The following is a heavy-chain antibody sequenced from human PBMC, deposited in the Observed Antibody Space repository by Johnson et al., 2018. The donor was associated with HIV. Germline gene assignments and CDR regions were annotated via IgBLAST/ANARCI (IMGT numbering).Heavy chain of an antibody. V-gene: IGHV3-74*01. CDR3: ARGDYDILTGYAFDI. CDR1: GFTFSGFW. Sequence: VQLVESGGGLVQPGGSLRLSCADSGFTFSGFWMHWVRQAPGKGLVWVSRISRSGSTIYYADSVKGRFPISRDNSKNTVFLQMNRLRAEDTALYYCARGDYDILTGYAFDIWGHGTMVTVSS. J-gene: IGHJ3*02. CDR2: ISRSGSTI. D-gene: IGHD3-9*01.